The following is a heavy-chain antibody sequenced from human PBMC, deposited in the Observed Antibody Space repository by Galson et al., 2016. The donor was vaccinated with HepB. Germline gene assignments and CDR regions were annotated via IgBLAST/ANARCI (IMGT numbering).Heavy chain of an antibody. CDR1: SYTLSDLS. J-gene: IGHJ6*02. CDR3: ATVSHEISMVRGIGPDYFYYFCMDV. V-gene: IGHV1-24*01. D-gene: IGHD3-10*01. CDR2: FDPEDGET. Sequence: SVKVSCKVSSYTLSDLSMHWVRQAPGKGLEWMGGFDPEDGETIYAQKFQGRVTVTEDTSTDTSYMELSSLRSEDTAVYYCATVSHEISMVRGIGPDYFYYFCMDVWGQGTTVTVSS.